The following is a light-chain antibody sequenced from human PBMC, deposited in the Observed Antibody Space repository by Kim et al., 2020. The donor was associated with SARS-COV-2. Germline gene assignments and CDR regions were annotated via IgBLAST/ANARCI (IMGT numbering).Light chain of an antibody. CDR1: QSVSSSY. CDR3: QQYGSSPWT. CDR2: GAS. V-gene: IGKV3-20*01. Sequence: EIVLTQSPDTLSLSPGERATLSCRASQSVSSSYLAWYQQKPGQAPRLLIYGASSRATGIPDRFFGSGSGTDFTLTISRLEPEDFAVFYCQQYGSSPWTFGQGTKVDIK. J-gene: IGKJ1*01.